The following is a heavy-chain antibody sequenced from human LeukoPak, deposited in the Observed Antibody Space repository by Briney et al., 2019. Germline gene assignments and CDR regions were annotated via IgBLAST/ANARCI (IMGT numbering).Heavy chain of an antibody. CDR2: ISWNSGRI. Sequence: GRSLRLSCAASGFTFDDYAMHWVRQAPGKGLEWVSGISWNSGRIGYADSVKGRFTISRDNAKNSLYLQMNSLRAEDTALYYCAKDKRATVTTYGMDVWGQGTTVTVSS. D-gene: IGHD4-17*01. CDR3: AKDKRATVTTYGMDV. V-gene: IGHV3-9*01. J-gene: IGHJ6*02. CDR1: GFTFDDYA.